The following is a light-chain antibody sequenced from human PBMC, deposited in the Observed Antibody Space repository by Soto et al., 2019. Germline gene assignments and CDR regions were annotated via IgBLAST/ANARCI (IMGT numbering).Light chain of an antibody. CDR1: QSISSY. Sequence: DIQMTQSPSSLSASVGDRVTITCRASQSISSYLNWYQQKPGKAPKLLIYGASSLQSGVPSRFSGSGSGIDFTLTISSVQPEDFATYYCQQSYSTPRTFGQGTKVEYK. CDR3: QQSYSTPRT. CDR2: GAS. V-gene: IGKV1-39*01. J-gene: IGKJ1*01.